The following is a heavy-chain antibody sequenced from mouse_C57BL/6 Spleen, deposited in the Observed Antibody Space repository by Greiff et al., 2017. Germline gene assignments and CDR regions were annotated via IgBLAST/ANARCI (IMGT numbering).Heavy chain of an antibody. D-gene: IGHD2-1*01. CDR1: GYTFTSHW. CDR2: IDPSDSET. V-gene: IGHV1-52*01. J-gene: IGHJ3*01. CDR3: ARSAAAAYGNYDWCAY. Sequence: QVQLQQPGAELVRPGSSVKLSCKASGYTFTSHWMHWVKQRPIQGLEWIGNIDPSDSETHYNHKFTDKATLTVDKSSSTAHIQPSSLTSEESAVYYCARSAAAAYGNYDWCAYWGKGTLVTVSA.